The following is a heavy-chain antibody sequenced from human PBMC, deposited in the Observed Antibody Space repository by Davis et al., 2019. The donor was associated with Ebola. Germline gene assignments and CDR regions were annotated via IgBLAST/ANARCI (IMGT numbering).Heavy chain of an antibody. CDR2: ISWNSGSI. V-gene: IGHV3-9*01. CDR1: GFTFDDYA. CDR3: ARTYSSSWHYCYGMDV. D-gene: IGHD6-13*01. J-gene: IGHJ6*02. Sequence: PGGSLRLSCAASGFTFDDYAMHWVRQAPGKGLEWVSGISWNSGSIGYADSVKGRFTISRDNAKNSLYLQMNSLRAEDTALYYCARTYSSSWHYCYGMDVWGQGTTVTVSS.